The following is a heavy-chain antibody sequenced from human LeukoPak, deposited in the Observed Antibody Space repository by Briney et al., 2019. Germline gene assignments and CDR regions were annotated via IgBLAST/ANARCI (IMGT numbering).Heavy chain of an antibody. V-gene: IGHV3-23*01. D-gene: IGHD6-19*01. J-gene: IGHJ4*02. CDR1: GFTFSSYA. Sequence: GGSLRLSCAASGFTFSSYAMSWVRQAPGKGLEWVSAISGSGGSTYYADSVKGRSTISRDNSKNTLYLQMNSLRAEDTAVYYCAKLSGYSSGWCDYWGQGTLVIVSS. CDR2: ISGSGGST. CDR3: AKLSGYSSGWCDY.